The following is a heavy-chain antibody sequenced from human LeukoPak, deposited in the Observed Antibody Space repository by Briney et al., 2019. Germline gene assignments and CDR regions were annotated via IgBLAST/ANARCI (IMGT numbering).Heavy chain of an antibody. Sequence: SETLSLTCAVSGYSISSGYYWGWIRQPPVKGLEWIGSIYHSGSTYYNPSLKSRVTISVDTSKNQFSLKLSSVTAADTAVDYCASSPRVSGPPSHWGQGTLVTVSS. CDR1: GYSISSGYY. J-gene: IGHJ4*02. CDR3: ASSPRVSGPPSH. D-gene: IGHD5/OR15-5a*01. CDR2: IYHSGST. V-gene: IGHV4-38-2*01.